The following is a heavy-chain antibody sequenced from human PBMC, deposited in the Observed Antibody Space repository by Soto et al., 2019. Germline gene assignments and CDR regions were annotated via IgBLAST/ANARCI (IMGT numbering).Heavy chain of an antibody. CDR3: ARHPPYDYGDYEYYFDY. D-gene: IGHD4-17*01. J-gene: IGHJ4*02. CDR2: ISAYNGNT. CDR1: GYTFTSYG. V-gene: IGHV1-18*01. Sequence: ASVKVSCKASGYTFTSYGISWVRQAPGQGLEWMGWISAYNGNTNYAQKLQGRVTMTTDTSTSTAYMELRSLRSDDTAVYYCARHPPYDYGDYEYYFDYWGQGTLVTVSS.